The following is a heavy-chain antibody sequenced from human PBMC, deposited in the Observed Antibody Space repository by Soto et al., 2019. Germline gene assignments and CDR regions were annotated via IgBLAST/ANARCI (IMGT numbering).Heavy chain of an antibody. V-gene: IGHV3-48*03. CDR3: ARETRWDAFDI. CDR2: IRSSGTTI. J-gene: IGHJ3*02. CDR1: GFTLSSYE. D-gene: IGHD6-13*01. Sequence: EVQLVESGGGLIEPGGSLRLSCTASGFTLSSYEINWVRQAPGKGLEWVSNIRSSGTTIYYADSVEGRFTISRDNAKNSVYLQMNSLRAEDTAVYYCARETRWDAFDIWGQGTVVTVSS.